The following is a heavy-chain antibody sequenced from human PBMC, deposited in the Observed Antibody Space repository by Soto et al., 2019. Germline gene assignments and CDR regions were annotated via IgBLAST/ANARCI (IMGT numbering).Heavy chain of an antibody. V-gene: IGHV3-30-3*01. Sequence: QVQLVESGGGVVQPGRSLRLSCAASGFTFSSYAMHWVRQAPGKGLEWVAVISYDGSNKYYADSVKGRFTISRDNSKNTLYLQMNSLRAEDTAVYYCARGVGGTAMVRLRQPVDYWGQGTLVTVSS. D-gene: IGHD5-18*01. CDR3: ARGVGGTAMVRLRQPVDY. CDR2: ISYDGSNK. J-gene: IGHJ4*02. CDR1: GFTFSSYA.